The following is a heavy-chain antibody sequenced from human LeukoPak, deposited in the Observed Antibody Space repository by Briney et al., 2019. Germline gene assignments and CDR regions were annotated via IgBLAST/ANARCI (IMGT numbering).Heavy chain of an antibody. V-gene: IGHV3-30*18. CDR1: GFTFSSYG. Sequence: GGSLRLSCAASGFTFSSYGMHWVRQAPGKGLEWVAVISHDGSNKYYADSVKGRFTISRDNSKNTLYLQMNSLRAEDTAVYYCAKDKQWLHFDYWGQGTLVTVSS. CDR2: ISHDGSNK. J-gene: IGHJ4*02. D-gene: IGHD6-19*01. CDR3: AKDKQWLHFDY.